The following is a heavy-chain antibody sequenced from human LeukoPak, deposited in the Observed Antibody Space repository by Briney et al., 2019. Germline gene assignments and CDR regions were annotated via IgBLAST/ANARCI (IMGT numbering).Heavy chain of an antibody. J-gene: IGHJ4*02. CDR1: GFTFSNYN. V-gene: IGHV3-21*01. CDR3: ARRSPNYYFDY. Sequence: GGSLRLSCAASGFTFSNYNMNWVRQAPGKGLEWVSSISSSNNYIYYADSVEGRFTISRDNAKNSLYLQMNSLRAEDTAVYYCARRSPNYYFDYWGQGTPVTVSS. CDR2: ISSSNNYI.